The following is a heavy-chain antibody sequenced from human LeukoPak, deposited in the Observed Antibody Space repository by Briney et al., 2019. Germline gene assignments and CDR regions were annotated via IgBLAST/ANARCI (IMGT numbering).Heavy chain of an antibody. CDR2: IKQDASQE. V-gene: IGHV3-7*01. J-gene: IGHJ4*02. CDR3: ARLGARQMLEY. CDR1: GFTFSSYW. D-gene: IGHD4-17*01. Sequence: PGGSLRLSCAASGFTFSSYWMSWVRQAPGKGPEWVAHIKQDASQEDHVDSVKGRFTVSRDNAKNSLYLQMNSLRAEDTAVYYCARLGARQMLEYWGQGTLVTVSS.